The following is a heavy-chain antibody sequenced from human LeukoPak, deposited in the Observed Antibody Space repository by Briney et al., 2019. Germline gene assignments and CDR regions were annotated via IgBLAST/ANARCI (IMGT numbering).Heavy chain of an antibody. CDR2: IYYSGST. CDR3: VGGSMTTVTGFDY. D-gene: IGHD4-17*01. CDR1: GGSISSSSYY. V-gene: IGHV4-39*05. J-gene: IGHJ4*02. Sequence: PSETPSLTCTVSGGSISSSSYYWGWIRQPPGKGLEWIGSIYYSGSTYYNPSLKSRVTISVDTSKNQFSLKLSSVTAADTAVYYCVGGSMTTVTGFDYWGQGTLVTVSS.